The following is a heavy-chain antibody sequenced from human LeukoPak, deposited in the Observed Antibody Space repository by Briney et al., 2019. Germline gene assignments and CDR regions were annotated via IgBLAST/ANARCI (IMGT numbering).Heavy chain of an antibody. Sequence: ASVKVSCKSSGFTFTDYYIHWVRQAPGQGLEWMGYISPHSTFTSSPQNFQGRVTMTRDPSNSTAYIELTNLTPDDTAVYYCAREGNDLLSKDFDYWGQGTLVTVSS. J-gene: IGHJ4*02. CDR1: GFTFTDYY. CDR2: ISPHSTFT. CDR3: AREGNDLLSKDFDY. D-gene: IGHD1-1*01. V-gene: IGHV1-2*02.